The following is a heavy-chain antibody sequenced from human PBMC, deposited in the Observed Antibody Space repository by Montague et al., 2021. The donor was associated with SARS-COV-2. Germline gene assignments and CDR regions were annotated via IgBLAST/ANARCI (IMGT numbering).Heavy chain of an antibody. Sequence: SLRLSCAAPGFIFSGYEMNWVRQAPGKGLEWVSYISNSGDTKYYADSVKGRFTISRDNAKNSLYLQMSSLRAEDTAVYYCARAGEDYYYDSSGFLYWGQGILVTVSP. J-gene: IGHJ4*02. V-gene: IGHV3-48*03. CDR2: ISNSGDTK. D-gene: IGHD3-22*01. CDR3: ARAGEDYYYDSSGFLY. CDR1: GFIFSGYE.